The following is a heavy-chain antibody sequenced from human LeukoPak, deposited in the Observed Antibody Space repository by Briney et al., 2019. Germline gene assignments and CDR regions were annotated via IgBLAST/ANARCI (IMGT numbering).Heavy chain of an antibody. J-gene: IGHJ4*02. V-gene: IGHV3-48*03. CDR3: ARGDHYFDY. D-gene: IGHD3-16*01. Sequence: GGSLRLSCAPSGFTFGSYEMNWVRQAPGKGLEWVSYISGSGSTIYYADSVKGRFTISRDNAKNSLYLQMNSLRAEDTAVYYCARGDHYFDYWGQGTLVTVSS. CDR2: ISGSGSTI. CDR1: GFTFGSYE.